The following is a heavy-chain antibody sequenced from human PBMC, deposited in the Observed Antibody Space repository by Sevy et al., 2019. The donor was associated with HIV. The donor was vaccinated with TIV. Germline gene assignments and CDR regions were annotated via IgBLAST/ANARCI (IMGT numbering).Heavy chain of an antibody. CDR3: ARAYGDYVGGYYFDY. D-gene: IGHD4-17*01. V-gene: IGHV3-21*01. CDR1: GFTFSLYS. J-gene: IGHJ4*02. Sequence: GALRLSCAASGFTFSLYSLNWVRQAPGEGLEWVSFITRSSSYIYYTDSVKGRFTISRDNAKNSLYLQMNSLRVEDTAVYYCARAYGDYVGGYYFDYWGQGALVTVSS. CDR2: ITRSSSYI.